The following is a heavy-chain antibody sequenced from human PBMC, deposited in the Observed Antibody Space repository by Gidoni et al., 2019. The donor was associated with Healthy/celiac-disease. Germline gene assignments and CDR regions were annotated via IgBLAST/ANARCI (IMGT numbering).Heavy chain of an antibody. D-gene: IGHD6-19*01. CDR2: IYTSGST. CDR1: GGSISSYY. Sequence: QVQLQESGPGLVKPSETLSLTCTVSGGSISSYYWSWIRQPAGKGLEWIGRIYTSGSTNYNPSLKSRVTMSVDTSKNQFSLKLSSVTAADTAVYYCARDEAVAGIKNYYYGMDVWGQGTTVTVSS. CDR3: ARDEAVAGIKNYYYGMDV. J-gene: IGHJ6*02. V-gene: IGHV4-4*07.